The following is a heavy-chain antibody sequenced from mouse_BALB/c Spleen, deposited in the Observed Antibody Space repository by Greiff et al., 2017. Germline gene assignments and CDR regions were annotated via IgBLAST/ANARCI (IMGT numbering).Heavy chain of an antibody. V-gene: IGHV5-6*01. D-gene: IGHD2-4*01. CDR3: ARHEDYDEAWFAY. CDR2: ISSGGSYT. Sequence: EVQRVESGGDLVKPGGSLKLSCAASGFTFSSYGMSWVRQTPDKRLEWVATISSGGSYTYYPDSVKGRFTISRDNAKNTLYLQMSSLKSEDTAMYYCARHEDYDEAWFAYGGRGTLVTVSA. CDR1: GFTFSSYG. J-gene: IGHJ3*01.